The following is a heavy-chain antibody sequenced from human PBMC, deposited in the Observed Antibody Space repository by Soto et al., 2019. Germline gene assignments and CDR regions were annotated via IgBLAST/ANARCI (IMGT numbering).Heavy chain of an antibody. J-gene: IGHJ4*02. CDR2: IYYSGST. V-gene: IGHV4-30-4*01. CDR1: GGSISSGDYY. CDR3: ARADHSGYSYGSTFDY. Sequence: QVQLQESGPGLVKPSQTLSLTCTVSGGSISSGDYYWSWIRQPPGKGLEWIGYIYYSGSTYYNPSLKRRVPISVDTSKNQFSLQLSSVTAADTAVYYCARADHSGYSYGSTFDYWGQGTLVTVSS. D-gene: IGHD5-18*01.